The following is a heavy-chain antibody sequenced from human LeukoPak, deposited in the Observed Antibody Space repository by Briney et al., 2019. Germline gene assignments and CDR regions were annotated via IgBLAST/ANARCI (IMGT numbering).Heavy chain of an antibody. J-gene: IGHJ4*02. CDR2: MNPNSGNT. CDR3: ARGQRAVAGRGKDALLKYYFDY. V-gene: IGHV1-8*02. CDR1: GGTFSSYA. Sequence: GASVKVSCKASGGTFSSYAISWVRQAPGQGLEWMGWMNPNSGNTGYAQKFQGRVTMTRNTSISTAYMELSSLRSEDTAVYYCARGQRAVAGRGKDALLKYYFDYWGQGTLVTVSS. D-gene: IGHD6-19*01.